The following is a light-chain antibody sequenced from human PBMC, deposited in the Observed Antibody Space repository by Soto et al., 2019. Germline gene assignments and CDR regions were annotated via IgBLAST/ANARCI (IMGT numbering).Light chain of an antibody. CDR1: SSDIGDYDY. Sequence: QSALTQPASVSGSPGQSITISCTGTSSDIGDYDYVSWYQHLPGKAPKLLIFDVTHRPSGVSDRFSGSKSGNTASLTISGVRPEDEADYYCYSYTTTSTYVFGTGTKVTVL. CDR2: DVT. V-gene: IGLV2-14*01. CDR3: YSYTTTSTYV. J-gene: IGLJ1*01.